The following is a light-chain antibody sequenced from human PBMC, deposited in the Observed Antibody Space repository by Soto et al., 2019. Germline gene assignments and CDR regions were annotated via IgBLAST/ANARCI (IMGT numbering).Light chain of an antibody. CDR3: SSYTATRGV. CDR1: SSDFGGYNY. V-gene: IGLV2-14*03. CDR2: EVS. Sequence: QSALTQPASVSGSPGQSVTISCTGTSSDFGGYNYVSWYQQYPGKAPKLMLYEVSNRPSGVPDRFSGSKSGNTASLTISGLQDEDEADYYCSSYTATRGVFGTGTKLTVL. J-gene: IGLJ1*01.